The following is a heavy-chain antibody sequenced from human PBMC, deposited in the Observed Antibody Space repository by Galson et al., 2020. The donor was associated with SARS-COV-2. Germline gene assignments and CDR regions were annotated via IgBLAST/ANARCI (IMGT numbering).Heavy chain of an antibody. J-gene: IGHJ6*02. Sequence: GGSLRLSCEASGFSFSNAWMNWVRQAPGKGLEWVGRIRSKSDGATKDYAAPVKGRFIISREDSENTLYLQMNSLKTEDTAVYYCTTAGEDSVYGDYYYGMDVWGQGTTVTVSS. V-gene: IGHV3-15*07. CDR1: GFSFSNAW. CDR3: TTAGEDSVYGDYYYGMDV. CDR2: IRSKSDGATK. D-gene: IGHD5-12*01.